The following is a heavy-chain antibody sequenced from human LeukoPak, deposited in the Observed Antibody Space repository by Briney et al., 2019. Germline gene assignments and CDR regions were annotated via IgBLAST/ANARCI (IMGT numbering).Heavy chain of an antibody. J-gene: IGHJ6*03. Sequence: GGSLRLSCAASGFSFSFYWMHWVRQAPGKGPVWVSRIKTDGSIADYADSVKGRFTISRDNAKNTLYLQMNSLRAEDTAVYYCARDGGSHGYYYYMDVWGKGTTVTVSS. CDR2: IKTDGSIA. D-gene: IGHD3-16*01. CDR1: GFSFSFYW. V-gene: IGHV3-74*01. CDR3: ARDGGSHGYYYYMDV.